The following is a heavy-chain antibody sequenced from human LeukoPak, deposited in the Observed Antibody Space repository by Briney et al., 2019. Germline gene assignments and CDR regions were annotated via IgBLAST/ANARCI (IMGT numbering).Heavy chain of an antibody. CDR1: GFTFRDYG. Sequence: PGGSLRLSCAASGFTFRDYGMSWVRQGPGKGPEWVSTISGGGENTHYADSVKGRFTISRDNPKNTLYLQMNSLRAEDTAVYYCAKDFQYDGGQDWGQGTLVTVSS. D-gene: IGHD4-23*01. CDR3: AKDFQYDGGQD. CDR2: ISGGGENT. V-gene: IGHV3-23*01. J-gene: IGHJ4*02.